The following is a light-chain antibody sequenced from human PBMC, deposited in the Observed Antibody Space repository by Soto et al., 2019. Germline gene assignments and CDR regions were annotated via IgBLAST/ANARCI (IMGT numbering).Light chain of an antibody. CDR1: QDISNY. CDR3: QHFDNLPF. V-gene: IGKV1-33*01. Sequence: DIQMTQSPSSLSASVGDRVTITCQASQDISNYLNWYQQKPGKAPKLLIYDASNLKTVVPSRFSGSGSGTDFTFTISSLQSEDIVLYYCQHFDNLPFFGPGTKVDI. CDR2: DAS. J-gene: IGKJ3*01.